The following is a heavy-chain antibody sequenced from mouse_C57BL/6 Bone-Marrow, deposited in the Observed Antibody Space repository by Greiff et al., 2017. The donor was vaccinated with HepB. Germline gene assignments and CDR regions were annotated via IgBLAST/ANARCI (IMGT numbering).Heavy chain of an antibody. D-gene: IGHD2-4*01. CDR1: GYTFTSYW. J-gene: IGHJ2*01. V-gene: IGHV1-5*01. CDR3: TRDDYDPHYFDY. Sequence: EVQLQQSGTVLARPGASVKMSCKTSGYTFTSYWMHWVKQRPGQGLEWIGAIYPGNSDNSYNQKLKGKAKLTAVTSASTAYMELSSLTNEYSAVYYGTRDDYDPHYFDYWGQGTTLTVSS. CDR2: IYPGNSDN.